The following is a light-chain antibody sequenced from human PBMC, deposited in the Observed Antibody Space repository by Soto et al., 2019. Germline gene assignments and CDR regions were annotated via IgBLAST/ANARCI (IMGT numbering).Light chain of an antibody. CDR3: QSYDSSLSFYV. CDR1: SSNIGAGYD. V-gene: IGLV1-40*01. Sequence: QAVVTQPPSVSGAPGQRVTISCTGSSSNIGAGYDVHWYQQLPGTAPKLLIYGNSNRPSGVPDRFSGSKSGTSASLAITGLQAEDEADYYGQSYDSSLSFYVFGTGTKVTVL. J-gene: IGLJ1*01. CDR2: GNS.